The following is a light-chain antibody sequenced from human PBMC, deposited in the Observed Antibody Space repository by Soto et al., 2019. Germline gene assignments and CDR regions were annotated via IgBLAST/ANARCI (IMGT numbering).Light chain of an antibody. J-gene: IGLJ1*01. CDR3: CSYAGSYPFARNG. Sequence: QSALTQPRSVSGSPGHSVTISCTGTSSDVGIYDYVSWYQQHPGKAPKLMIYDVSKRPSGVPDRFSGSKSGNTASLTISWLQAEDEADYYCCSYAGSYPFARNGFGTGTKLTVL. CDR1: SSDVGIYDY. CDR2: DVS. V-gene: IGLV2-11*01.